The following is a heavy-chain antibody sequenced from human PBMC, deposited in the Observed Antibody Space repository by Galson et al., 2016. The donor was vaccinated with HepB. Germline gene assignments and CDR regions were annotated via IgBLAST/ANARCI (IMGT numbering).Heavy chain of an antibody. CDR3: ARQDLWSIEY. CDR1: GASITSNHW. Sequence: SETLSLTCAVSGASITSNHWWSWVRQPPGKGLEWIGEIFPSGSTSYIPALRSRVSISLDKSENQFSLKMTSVTAADTAVYYCARQDLWSIEYWGQGILVTVSS. D-gene: IGHD2-21*01. CDR2: IFPSGST. J-gene: IGHJ4*02. V-gene: IGHV4-4*02.